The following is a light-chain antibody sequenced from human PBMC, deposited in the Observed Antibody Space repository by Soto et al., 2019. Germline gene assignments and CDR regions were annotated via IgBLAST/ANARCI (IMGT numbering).Light chain of an antibody. CDR3: QQYGSSGT. J-gene: IGKJ1*01. Sequence: VLTQSPGTLSLSPGERATLSCRASQSVSNNYLAWYQQKPGQAPRLLIYGASNRATGIPDRFSGSGSGTDFTLTISRLEPEDFAVYYCQQYGSSGTFGQRTKVAIK. CDR2: GAS. V-gene: IGKV3-20*01. CDR1: QSVSNNY.